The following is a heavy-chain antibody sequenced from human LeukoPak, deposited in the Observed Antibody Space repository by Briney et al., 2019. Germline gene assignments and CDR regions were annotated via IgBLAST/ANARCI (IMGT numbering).Heavy chain of an antibody. Sequence: GGSLRLSCAASGFTFSSYSMNWVRQAPGKGLEWVSVIYSGGSTYYADSVKGRFTISRDNSKNTLYLQMNSLRAEDTALYYCAKVGDYGYCTSGTRFSPFDYWGQGTLVTVSS. CDR1: GFTFSSYS. CDR2: IYSGGST. V-gene: IGHV3-53*01. CDR3: AKVGDYGYCTSGTRFSPFDY. D-gene: IGHD2-8*01. J-gene: IGHJ4*02.